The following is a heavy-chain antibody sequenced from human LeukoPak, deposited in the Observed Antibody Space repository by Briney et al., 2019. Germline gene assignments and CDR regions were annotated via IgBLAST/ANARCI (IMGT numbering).Heavy chain of an antibody. CDR3: AAEEVVGATKDY. CDR1: GGSISSSSYY. V-gene: IGHV4-39*01. J-gene: IGHJ4*02. Sequence: PSETLSLTCTVSGGSISSSSYYWGWIRQPPGKGLEWIGSIYYSGSTYYNPSLKSRVTISVDTSKNQFSLKLSSVTAADTAVYYCAAEEVVGATKDYWGQGTLVTVSS. CDR2: IYYSGST. D-gene: IGHD1-26*01.